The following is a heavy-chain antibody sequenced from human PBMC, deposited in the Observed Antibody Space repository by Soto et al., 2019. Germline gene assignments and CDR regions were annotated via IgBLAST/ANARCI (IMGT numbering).Heavy chain of an antibody. D-gene: IGHD3-3*01. Sequence: QVQLVQSGAEVKKPGASVKVSCKASGYTFTSYGISWVRQAPGQGLEWMGWISAYNGNTNYAQQLQGRVNMTTDTSTSTAYRELRSLRSDDTAVYYCARDGPARDFWSGYYPSDYFDYWGQGTLVTVSS. J-gene: IGHJ4*02. V-gene: IGHV1-18*01. CDR2: ISAYNGNT. CDR1: GYTFTSYG. CDR3: ARDGPARDFWSGYYPSDYFDY.